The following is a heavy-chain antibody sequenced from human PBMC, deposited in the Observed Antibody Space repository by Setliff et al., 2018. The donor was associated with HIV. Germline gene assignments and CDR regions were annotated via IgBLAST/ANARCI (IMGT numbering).Heavy chain of an antibody. Sequence: NPSETLSLTCTVSGGSISSYYWSWIRQPPGKGLEWIGYIYYSGSTNYNPSLKSRVTMSLDTSKSQYSLKVNSVTAADTAVYYCARETSSSWFDYWGQGSLVTVSS. CDR2: IYYSGST. J-gene: IGHJ4*02. D-gene: IGHD6-13*01. V-gene: IGHV4-4*08. CDR1: GGSISSYY. CDR3: ARETSSSWFDY.